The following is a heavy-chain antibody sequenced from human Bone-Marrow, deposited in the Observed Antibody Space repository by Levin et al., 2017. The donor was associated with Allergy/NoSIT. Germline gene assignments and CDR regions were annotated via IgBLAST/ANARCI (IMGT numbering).Heavy chain of an antibody. J-gene: IGHJ6*02. V-gene: IGHV3-11*01. CDR2: ISRSGDTI. CDR3: ARDVSPSSYDLLTGPPMDV. D-gene: IGHD3-9*01. Sequence: GESLKISCAASGFNFRDFYMSWIRQAPGKGPEWVSYISRSGDTIYYVDSVKGRFTVSRDNAKDSLYLQMESLRAEDTAVYYCARDVSPSSYDLLTGPPMDVWGQGTTVIVSS. CDR1: GFNFRDFY.